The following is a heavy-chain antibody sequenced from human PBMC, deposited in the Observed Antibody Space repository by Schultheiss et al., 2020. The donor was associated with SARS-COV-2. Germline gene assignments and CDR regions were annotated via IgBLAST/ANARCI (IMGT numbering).Heavy chain of an antibody. V-gene: IGHV4-59*01. CDR2: IAYSGST. CDR1: GASISSYY. D-gene: IGHD6-6*01. Sequence: SETLSLTCSVSGASISSYYWSWVRQPPGRGLEWIGYIAYSGSTNYNPSLKSRVTISVDTSNNQFSLKLSSVTAADTAVYYCARDLRGSSSMDVWGQGTTVTVSS. CDR3: ARDLRGSSSMDV. J-gene: IGHJ6*02.